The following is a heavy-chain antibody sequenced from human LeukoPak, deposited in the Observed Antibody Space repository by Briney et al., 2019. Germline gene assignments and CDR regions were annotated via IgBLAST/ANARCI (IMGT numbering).Heavy chain of an antibody. D-gene: IGHD2-2*01. V-gene: IGHV4-39*01. J-gene: IGHJ3*02. Sequence: PGGSLRLSCAASGFIFRSYGTNWVRQAPGKGLEWIGSIYYSGSTYYNPSLKSRVTISVNTSKNQFSLKLSSVTAADTAVYYCASGVVADAFDIWGQGTMVTVSS. CDR2: IYYSGST. CDR3: ASGVVADAFDI. CDR1: GFIFRSYG.